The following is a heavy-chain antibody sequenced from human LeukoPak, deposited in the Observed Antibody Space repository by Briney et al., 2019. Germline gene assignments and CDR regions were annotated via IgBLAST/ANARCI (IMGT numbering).Heavy chain of an antibody. Sequence: GASVKVSCKASGYTFTSYYMHWVRQAPGQGLEWMGIINPSGGSTSYAQKFQGRVTMTRDTSTSTVYMELSSLRSEDTAVYYCARDVLSDTYYYDSSGYYHRPLFDYWGQGTLVTVSS. D-gene: IGHD3-22*01. V-gene: IGHV1-46*01. CDR3: ARDVLSDTYYYDSSGYYHRPLFDY. CDR1: GYTFTSYY. J-gene: IGHJ4*02. CDR2: INPSGGST.